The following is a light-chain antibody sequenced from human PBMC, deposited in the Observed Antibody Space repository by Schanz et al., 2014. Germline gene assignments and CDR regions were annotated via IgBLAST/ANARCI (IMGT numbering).Light chain of an antibody. J-gene: IGLJ2*01. Sequence: QSVLTQQPSASGTPGQRVTISCSGSSSNIGSNYVYWYQQLPGTAPKLLMSSNNQRPSGVPDRFSGSKSGTSASLVISGLRSEDEADYFCQSYDSSLSVIFGGGTKLTVL. CDR1: SSNIGSNY. CDR2: SNN. V-gene: IGLV1-47*02. CDR3: QSYDSSLSVI.